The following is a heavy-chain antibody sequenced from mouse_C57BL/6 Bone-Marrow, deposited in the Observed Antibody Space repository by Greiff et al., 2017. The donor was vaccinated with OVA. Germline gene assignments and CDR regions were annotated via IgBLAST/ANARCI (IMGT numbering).Heavy chain of an antibody. CDR3: TRDDGAWFAY. J-gene: IGHJ3*01. V-gene: IGHV5-9-1*02. CDR1: GFTFSSYA. CDR2: ISSGGDYI. Sequence: EVKVVESGEGLVKPGGSLKLSCAASGFTFSSYAMSWVRQTPETRLEWVAYISSGGDYIYYADTVKGRFTISRDNARNTLYLQMSSLKSEDTAMYYCTRDDGAWFAYWGQGTLVTVSA. D-gene: IGHD2-12*01.